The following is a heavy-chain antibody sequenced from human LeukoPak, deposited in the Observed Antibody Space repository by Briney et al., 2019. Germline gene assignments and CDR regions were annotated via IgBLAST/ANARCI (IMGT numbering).Heavy chain of an antibody. CDR1: GGSISSSSYY. Sequence: SETLSLTCTVSGGSISSSSYYWGWIRQPPGKGLEWIGSIYYSGSTYYNPSLKSRVTISVDTSKNQFSLKLSSVTAADTAVYYCAISIMITFGGVIVAASDAFDIWGQGTMVTVSS. CDR2: IYYSGST. D-gene: IGHD3-16*02. V-gene: IGHV4-39*07. CDR3: AISIMITFGGVIVAASDAFDI. J-gene: IGHJ3*02.